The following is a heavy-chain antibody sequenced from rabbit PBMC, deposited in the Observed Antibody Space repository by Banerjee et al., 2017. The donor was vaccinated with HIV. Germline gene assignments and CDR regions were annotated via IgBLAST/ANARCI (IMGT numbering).Heavy chain of an antibody. D-gene: IGHD1-1*01. V-gene: IGHV1S40*01. Sequence: QSLEESGGDLVKPGASLTLTCTASGFSLSSSYWICWVRQAPGKGLEWIACIYTGDDSSYYVSWAKGRFAISKTSSPTVTLQMTSLTAADTATYFCARSYASGSGDYGLWGQGTLVTVS. J-gene: IGHJ4*01. CDR3: ARSYASGSGDYGL. CDR1: GFSLSSSYW. CDR2: IYTGDDSS.